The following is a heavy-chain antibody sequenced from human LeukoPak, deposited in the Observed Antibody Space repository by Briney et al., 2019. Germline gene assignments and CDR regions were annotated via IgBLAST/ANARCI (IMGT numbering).Heavy chain of an antibody. CDR1: GGTFSSYA. Sequence: EASVKVSCKASGGTFSSYAISWVRQAPGQGLEWMGGIIPIFGTANYAQKFQGRVTITADKSTSTAYMELSSLRSEDTAVYYCARDPSSGWFDPWGQGTLVTVSS. V-gene: IGHV1-69*06. CDR2: IIPIFGTA. J-gene: IGHJ5*02. CDR3: ARDPSSGWFDP. D-gene: IGHD6-19*01.